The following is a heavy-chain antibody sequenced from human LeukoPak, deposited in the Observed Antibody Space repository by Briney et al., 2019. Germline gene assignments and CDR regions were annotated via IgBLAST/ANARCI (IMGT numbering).Heavy chain of an antibody. J-gene: IGHJ5*02. CDR1: GGTFSSYA. CDR3: ARGGSSYSSGWNEYNWFDP. D-gene: IGHD6-19*01. V-gene: IGHV1-69*06. CDR2: IIPIFGTA. Sequence: SVKVSCKASGGTFSSYAISWVRQAPGQGLEWMGGIIPIFGTANYAQKFQGRVTITADKSTSTAYMELSSLRSEDTVVYYCARGGSSYSSGWNEYNWFDPWGQGTLVTVSS.